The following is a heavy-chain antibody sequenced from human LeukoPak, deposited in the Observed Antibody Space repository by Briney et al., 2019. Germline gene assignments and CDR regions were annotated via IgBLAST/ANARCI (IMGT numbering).Heavy chain of an antibody. V-gene: IGHV3-23*01. Sequence: GGSLRLSCAASGLCFSNYAMSWVRQAPGKGLEWVSSIVGSADRTYYADSVKGRFTVSRDNSKNTLYLQMNSLRAEDTAVYYCARDLSYWGQGTLVTVSS. J-gene: IGHJ4*02. CDR3: ARDLSY. CDR1: GLCFSNYA. CDR2: IVGSADRT.